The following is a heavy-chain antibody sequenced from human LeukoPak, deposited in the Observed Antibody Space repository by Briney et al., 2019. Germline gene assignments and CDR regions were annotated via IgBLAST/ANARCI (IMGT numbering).Heavy chain of an antibody. J-gene: IGHJ4*02. CDR2: TYYRSKWYN. CDR1: GDSVSSNSAA. V-gene: IGHV6-1*01. D-gene: IGHD6-13*01. CDR3: ARDQAGLDY. Sequence: SETLSHTCAISGDSVSSNSAAWNWIRQSPSRGLEWLGRTYYRSKWYNDYAVAVKSRISIKPDTSRNQFSLQLTSVTPEDTAVYYCARDQAGLDYWGQGTLVTVSS.